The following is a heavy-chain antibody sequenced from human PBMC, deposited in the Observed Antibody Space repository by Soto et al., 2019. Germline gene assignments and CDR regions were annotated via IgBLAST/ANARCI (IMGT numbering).Heavy chain of an antibody. Sequence: QVQMVQSGAEVKKPGASVKVSCKASGHTFTGHHMHWVRQAPGQGLEWMGLIDLDIGDTKYAQKFQVRVTLTSDTSITTAYMELRGLRSDDTAVYYCALEPTGTAGFDYWGQGTLVTVSS. D-gene: IGHD2-21*02. J-gene: IGHJ4*02. CDR2: IDLDIGDT. V-gene: IGHV1-2*02. CDR3: ALEPTGTAGFDY. CDR1: GHTFTGHH.